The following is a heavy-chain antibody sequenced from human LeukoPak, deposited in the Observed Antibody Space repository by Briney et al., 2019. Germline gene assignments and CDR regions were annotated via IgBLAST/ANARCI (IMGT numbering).Heavy chain of an antibody. CDR1: GFIFSSYG. D-gene: IGHD3-22*01. J-gene: IGHJ4*02. V-gene: IGHV3-30*02. Sequence: GGSLRLSCAASGFIFSSYGMHWVRQAPGKGLEWVAFIRYDGRNKYYADSVKGRFTISRDNSKNTLFLQMNSLRAEDTAVYYCAKDALEYYDTSGLTTCFDYWGQGTLVTVSS. CDR2: IRYDGRNK. CDR3: AKDALEYYDTSGLTTCFDY.